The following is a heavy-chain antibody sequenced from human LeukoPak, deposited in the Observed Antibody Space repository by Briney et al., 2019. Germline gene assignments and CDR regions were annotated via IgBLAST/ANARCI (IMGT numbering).Heavy chain of an antibody. D-gene: IGHD3-3*01. CDR3: ASWYDFWSGYYYYGMDV. V-gene: IGHV3-23*01. J-gene: IGHJ6*02. Sequence: GGSLRLSCAASGFTFSSYVMSWVRQAPGKGLEWVSGISGSGGNTYYADSVKGRFTISRDNSKNTLYLQMNSLRAEDTAVYYCASWYDFWSGYYYYGMDVWGQGTTVTVSS. CDR2: ISGSGGNT. CDR1: GFTFSSYV.